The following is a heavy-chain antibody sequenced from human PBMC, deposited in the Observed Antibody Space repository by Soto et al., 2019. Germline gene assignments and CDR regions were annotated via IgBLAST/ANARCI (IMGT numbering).Heavy chain of an antibody. CDR2: INAGNGNT. D-gene: IGHD2-2*01. Sequence: GASVKVSCKASGYTFTSYAMHWVRQAPGQRLEWMGWINAGNGNTKYSQKFQGRVTITRDTSASTAYMELSSLRSEDTAVYYCARVRGDYCSSTSCYVRYAFDIWGQGTMVTV. CDR3: ARVRGDYCSSTSCYVRYAFDI. V-gene: IGHV1-3*01. CDR1: GYTFTSYA. J-gene: IGHJ3*02.